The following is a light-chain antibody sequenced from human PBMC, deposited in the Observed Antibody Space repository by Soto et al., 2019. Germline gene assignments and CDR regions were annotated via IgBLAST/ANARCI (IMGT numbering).Light chain of an antibody. CDR2: DVS. V-gene: IGLV2-14*01. CDR3: SSHTGSSNFYV. Sequence: QSVLTQPASVSGSPGQSITISCTGTSSDVGGYNYVSWYQQHPGKAPKLMIYDVSNRPSGVSNRFSGSKSGNTASLTISGLQAEDEADYYCSSHTGSSNFYVFGTGTKVTVL. CDR1: SSDVGGYNY. J-gene: IGLJ1*01.